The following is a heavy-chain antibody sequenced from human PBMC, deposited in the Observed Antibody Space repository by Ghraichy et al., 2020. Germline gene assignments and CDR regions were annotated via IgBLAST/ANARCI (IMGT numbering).Heavy chain of an antibody. CDR1: GFTFSDHY. V-gene: IGHV3-72*01. CDR2: TRNKANSYTT. J-gene: IGHJ4*02. D-gene: IGHD3-10*01. CDR3: ARGGYYGSGSYSYFDY. Sequence: GESLNISCAASGFTFSDHYMDWVRQAPGKGLEWVGRTRNKANSYTTEYAASVKGRFTISRDDSKNSLYLQMNSLKTEDTAVYYCARGGYYGSGSYSYFDYWGQGTLVTVSS.